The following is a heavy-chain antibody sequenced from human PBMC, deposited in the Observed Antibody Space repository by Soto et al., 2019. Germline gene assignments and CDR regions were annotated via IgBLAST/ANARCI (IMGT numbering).Heavy chain of an antibody. CDR3: ATVGVEMATITQTNDAFDI. D-gene: IGHD5-12*01. Sequence: GASVKVSCKASGCTFSSYSMSWVRQAPGQGLEWMGGIIPIFGTANYAQKFQGRVTITADESTSTAYMELSSLRSEDTAVYYCATVGVEMATITQTNDAFDIWGQGTMVTVSS. V-gene: IGHV1-69*13. CDR2: IIPIFGTA. CDR1: GCTFSSYS. J-gene: IGHJ3*02.